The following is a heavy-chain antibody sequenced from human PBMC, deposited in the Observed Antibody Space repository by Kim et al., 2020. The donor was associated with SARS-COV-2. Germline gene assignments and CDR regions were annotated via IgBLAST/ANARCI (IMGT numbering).Heavy chain of an antibody. V-gene: IGHV4-39*02. J-gene: IGHJ6*02. CDR3: ARDPFITRILVAHGYYCAIDV. D-gene: IGHD3-22*01. CDR2: IYYSGST. Sequence: SETLSLTCTVSGGSLSSSSYYWGWIRQPPGKGLEWIGSIYYSGSTYYNPSLKSRVTISVDTSKNQFSLKLSSVNAADTAVYYCARDPFITRILVAHGYYCAIDVWGQGTTVTVSS. CDR1: GGSLSSSSYY.